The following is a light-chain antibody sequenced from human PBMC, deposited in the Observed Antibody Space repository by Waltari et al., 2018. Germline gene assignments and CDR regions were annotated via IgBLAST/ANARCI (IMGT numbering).Light chain of an antibody. CDR1: QNIVNS. CDR3: QQSFSS. Sequence: DIQMTQSPSFLSASIGDRVTITCRASQNIVNSVNWYQQKPGKAPKLLIYTASTLQGGVPSRFSGSGSGTDFTLTITNLQLEDFATYYCQQSFSSFGGGTKVEIK. V-gene: IGKV1-39*01. J-gene: IGKJ4*01. CDR2: TAS.